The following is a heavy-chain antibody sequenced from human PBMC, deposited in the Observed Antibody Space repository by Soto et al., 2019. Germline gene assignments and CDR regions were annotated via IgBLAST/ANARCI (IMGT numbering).Heavy chain of an antibody. Sequence: QLQLQEAGSGLVKPSQTLSLTCGVSGASISTGTYSWNWIRQPPGKGLEWVGYIHHTGGTFYNPSLESRVTISRDVSKHQFSLKMTSVTAAKTAVYFCARGLPNYCGLHWFDPWGQGTLVTVSS. J-gene: IGHJ5*02. CDR1: GASISTGTYS. D-gene: IGHD3-10*01. CDR3: ARGLPNYCGLHWFDP. CDR2: IHHTGGT. V-gene: IGHV4-30-2*01.